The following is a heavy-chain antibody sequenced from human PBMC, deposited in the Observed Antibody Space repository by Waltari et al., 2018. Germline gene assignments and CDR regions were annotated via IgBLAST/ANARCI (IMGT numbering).Heavy chain of an antibody. CDR3: AFGGRDFDP. Sequence: QVQLVESGGGVVQPGRSLRLSCAASGFTFSSYAMPWVRQAPGTGVEWVSVISYDGSNKYYADSVKGRLTISRDNSKNTLYLQMHSLRAEDTALYYCAFGGRDFDPWGQGTLVTVSS. D-gene: IGHD2-15*01. CDR2: ISYDGSNK. CDR1: GFTFSSYA. J-gene: IGHJ5*02. V-gene: IGHV3-30-3*01.